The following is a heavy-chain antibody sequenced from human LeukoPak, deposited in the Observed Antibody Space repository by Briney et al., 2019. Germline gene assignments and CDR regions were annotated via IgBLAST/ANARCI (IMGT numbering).Heavy chain of an antibody. CDR3: ARRVYSGSGDDAFDI. V-gene: IGHV1-69*04. Sequence: SVKVSCKASGGTFSSFAISWVRQAPGQGLEWMGRIIPILGIANYAQKFQGRVTITADESTSTAYMELSSLRSEDTAVYYCARRVYSGSGDDAFDIWGQGTMVTVSS. CDR2: IIPILGIA. D-gene: IGHD1-26*01. J-gene: IGHJ3*02. CDR1: GGTFSSFA.